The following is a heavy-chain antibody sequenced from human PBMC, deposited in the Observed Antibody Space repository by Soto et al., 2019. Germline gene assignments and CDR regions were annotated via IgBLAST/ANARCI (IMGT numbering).Heavy chain of an antibody. CDR1: GDSVSSNSAA. CDR3: AGITSLQWYYMDV. CDR2: TYYRSRWYN. J-gene: IGHJ6*03. V-gene: IGHV6-1*01. Sequence: SQTLSLTCAISGDSVSSNSAAWNWIRQSPSGGLEWLGGTYYRSRWYNDYAVSVRSRITINPDTSKNQFSLHLNSVTPEDTAVYYCAGITSLQWYYMDVWGKGTTVTVSS. D-gene: IGHD1-7*01.